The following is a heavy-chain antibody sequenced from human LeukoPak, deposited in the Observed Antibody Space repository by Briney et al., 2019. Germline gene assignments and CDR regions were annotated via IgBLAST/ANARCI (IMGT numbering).Heavy chain of an antibody. J-gene: IGHJ4*02. CDR1: GFTFSSYG. CDR2: IRYDGSNK. CDR3: AKDRYGGSDY. D-gene: IGHD4-23*01. V-gene: IGHV3-30*02. Sequence: GGSLRLSCAASGFTFSSYGMRWVRQAPGKGLEWVSFIRYDGSNKYYADSVKGRFTISRDNSKHTLYLQMNSLGGENTAVYYCAKDRYGGSDYWGQGTLVTLSS.